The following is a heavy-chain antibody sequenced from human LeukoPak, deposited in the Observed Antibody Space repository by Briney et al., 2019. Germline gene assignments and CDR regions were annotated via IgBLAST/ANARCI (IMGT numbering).Heavy chain of an antibody. CDR1: GFTFSSYG. V-gene: IGHV3-30*02. CDR2: TRPDGSNK. J-gene: IGHJ5*01. D-gene: IGHD3-3*01. CDR3: AKDWSTDWSNWFDS. Sequence: SGGSLRLSCAEPGFTFSSYGMHWVRPAPGKGLEWVAFTRPDGSNKHYGDSVQGRFTISRDNSRNTLYLQMNSLRVEDTAMYYCAKDWSTDWSNWFDSWGPGSLVTVSS.